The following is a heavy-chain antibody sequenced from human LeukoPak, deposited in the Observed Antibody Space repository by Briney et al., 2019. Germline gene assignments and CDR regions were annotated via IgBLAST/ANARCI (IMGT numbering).Heavy chain of an antibody. CDR1: GGCISSYY. D-gene: IGHD4-17*01. CDR3: ATDYGDGYSYFDL. V-gene: IGHV4-59*01. J-gene: IGHJ2*01. Sequence: SETLSLTCTVSGGCISSYYWSWIRQPPGKGLEWIGYIYYSGSTNYNPSLKSRVTISLATSKNQFSLKLSSVTAADTAVYYCATDYGDGYSYFDLWGRGTLVTVSS. CDR2: IYYSGST.